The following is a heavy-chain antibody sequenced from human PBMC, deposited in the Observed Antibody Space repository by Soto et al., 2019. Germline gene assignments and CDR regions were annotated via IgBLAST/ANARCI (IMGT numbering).Heavy chain of an antibody. D-gene: IGHD2-21*01. J-gene: IGHJ4*02. Sequence: QVQLPESGPGLVKPSQTLSLTCTVSGGSISSGDYYWNWIRQHPGKGLEWIGYTYHRGSTKYNPSLKHRLTISVDASKNPISLTLSSRSAADTAVDYCERAESFCPPVAPDYWGQGTLVTVSS. CDR2: TYHRGST. CDR3: ERAESFCPPVAPDY. CDR1: GGSISSGDYY. V-gene: IGHV4-31*03.